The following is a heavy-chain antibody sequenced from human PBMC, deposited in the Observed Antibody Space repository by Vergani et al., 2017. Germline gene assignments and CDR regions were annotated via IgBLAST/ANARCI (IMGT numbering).Heavy chain of an antibody. Sequence: EVQLVESGGGLVQPGGSLRLSCAASGFTFSSYSMNWVRQAPGKGLEWVSYISSSSSTLYYADSVKGRFTISRDNAKNSLYLQMNSLRAEDTAVYYCARLLEEYYYYMDVWGKGTTVTVSS. CDR3: ARLLEEYYYYMDV. J-gene: IGHJ6*03. V-gene: IGHV3-48*01. CDR1: GFTFSSYS. CDR2: ISSSSSTL.